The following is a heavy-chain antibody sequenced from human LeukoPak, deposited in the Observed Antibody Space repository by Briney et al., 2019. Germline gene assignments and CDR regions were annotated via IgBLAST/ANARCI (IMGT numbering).Heavy chain of an antibody. CDR3: ARDDGGPCGY. CDR2: IRYDGTNK. Sequence: GGSLRLSCAASGFTFSSYGMHWVRQAPGKGLEWVAFIRYDGTNKYYADSVKGRFTISRDNSKNTLYLQMNSLRAEDTAVYYCARDDGGPCGYWGQGTLVTVSS. D-gene: IGHD3-16*01. V-gene: IGHV3-30*02. CDR1: GFTFSSYG. J-gene: IGHJ4*02.